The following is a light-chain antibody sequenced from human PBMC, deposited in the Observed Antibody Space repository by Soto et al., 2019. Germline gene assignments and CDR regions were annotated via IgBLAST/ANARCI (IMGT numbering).Light chain of an antibody. V-gene: IGKV3-20*01. Sequence: EIVLTQSPGTLSLSPGERAALSCRASQRVTSGYLAWYQQKPGQAPRLLIYGASSRATGIPDRFSGSGSGTDVTLTITRLEPEDFAVYYGQQYGSSPITFGQGTRLEIK. CDR2: GAS. J-gene: IGKJ5*01. CDR1: QRVTSGY. CDR3: QQYGSSPIT.